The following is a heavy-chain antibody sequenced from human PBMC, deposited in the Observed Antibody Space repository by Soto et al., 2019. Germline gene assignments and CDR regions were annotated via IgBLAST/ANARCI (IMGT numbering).Heavy chain of an antibody. Sequence: GGSLRLSCEVSGFTFSMYSMSWVRQSPGKGLEWVAKIPQDGVDGHYADSVKGRFTISRDNGKNSPYLQLNNLRAEDTAVYYCARDHLILPAHDFFYGSDVWGRGATVTVSS. D-gene: IGHD2-21*02. V-gene: IGHV3-7*03. J-gene: IGHJ6*02. CDR1: GFTFSMYS. CDR2: IPQDGVDG. CDR3: ARDHLILPAHDFFYGSDV.